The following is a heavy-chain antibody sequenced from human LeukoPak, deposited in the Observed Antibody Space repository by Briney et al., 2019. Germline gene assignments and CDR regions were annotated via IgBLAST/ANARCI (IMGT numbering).Heavy chain of an antibody. CDR1: GFTFSNYW. J-gene: IGHJ4*02. V-gene: IGHV3-7*02. CDR2: IKQGGSEK. D-gene: IGHD3-22*01. Sequence: GGSLRLSCAASGFTFSNYWMSWVRQAPGKGLEWVANIKQGGSEKYYVDSVKGRFTISRDNAKNSLYLQMNSLRAEDTAVYYCARSGDYYDSSGRKVFFDYWGQGTLVTVSS. CDR3: ARSGDYYDSSGRKVFFDY.